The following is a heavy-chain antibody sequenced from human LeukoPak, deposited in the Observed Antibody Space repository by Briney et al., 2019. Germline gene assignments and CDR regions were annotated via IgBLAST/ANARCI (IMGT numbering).Heavy chain of an antibody. Sequence: SVKVSCKASGYTFTSYGISWVRQAPGQGLEWMGGIIPIFGTANYAQKFQGRVTITADESTSTAYMELSSLRSEDTAVYYCARYSPNCGGDCPEYYFDYWGQGTLVTVSS. D-gene: IGHD2-21*02. CDR1: GYTFTSYG. V-gene: IGHV1-69*13. CDR2: IIPIFGTA. CDR3: ARYSPNCGGDCPEYYFDY. J-gene: IGHJ4*02.